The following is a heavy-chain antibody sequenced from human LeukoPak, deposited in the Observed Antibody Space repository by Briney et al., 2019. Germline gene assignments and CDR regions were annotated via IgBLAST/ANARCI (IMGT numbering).Heavy chain of an antibody. V-gene: IGHV3-21*01. CDR1: GFTFSDYG. CDR3: ARLKKSSGWYNFDY. Sequence: PGGSLRPSGAASGFTFSDYGMNWVRQAPGKGLEWVSCITSSSSSYRSYADSVKGRFTISRDDAKKSVFLQMDSLRGEDTAVYYCARLKKSSGWYNFDYWGQGALVPVSS. D-gene: IGHD6-19*01. J-gene: IGHJ4*02. CDR2: ITSSSSSYR.